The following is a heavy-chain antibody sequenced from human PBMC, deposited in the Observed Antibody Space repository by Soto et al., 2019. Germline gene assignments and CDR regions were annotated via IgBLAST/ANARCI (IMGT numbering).Heavy chain of an antibody. D-gene: IGHD4-17*01. CDR2: IIPIFGTA. V-gene: IGHV1-69*13. CDR1: GGTFSSYA. J-gene: IGHJ6*02. CDR3: ATSRRWTTSPYYYGMDV. Sequence: ASVKVSCKASGGTFSSYAISWVRQAPGQGLEWMGGIIPIFGTANYAQKFQGRVTITADESTSTAYMELSSLRSEDTAVYYCATSRRWTTSPYYYGMDVWGQGTTVTVS.